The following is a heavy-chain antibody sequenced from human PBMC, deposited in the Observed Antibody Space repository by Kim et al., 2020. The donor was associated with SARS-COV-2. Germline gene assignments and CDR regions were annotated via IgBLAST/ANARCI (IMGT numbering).Heavy chain of an antibody. J-gene: IGHJ4*02. Sequence: GGSLRLSCAASGINFGDYYMSWIRQAPGKGLEWISYISSSGSYTKYADSLKGRFTISRDNAENSLYLEMNSLRAEDTAVYYCARVAVGASSWHYFDSWGQGSLVTVSS. CDR1: GINFGDYY. D-gene: IGHD6-13*01. CDR2: ISSSGSYT. V-gene: IGHV3-11*05. CDR3: ARVAVGASSWHYFDS.